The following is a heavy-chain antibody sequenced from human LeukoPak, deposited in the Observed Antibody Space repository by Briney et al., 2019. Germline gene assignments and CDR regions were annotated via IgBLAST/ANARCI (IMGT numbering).Heavy chain of an antibody. D-gene: IGHD6-13*01. CDR2: VGHSGSA. CDR1: GGSFSAFF. V-gene: IGHV4-34*01. CDR3: ARGVGQQLLSYYYMDV. J-gene: IGHJ6*03. Sequence: SETLSLTCAVSGGSFSAFFWRWIRQPPGKGLEWIGDVGHSGSADYNPSLKSRVTVSADPSKTQFSLKLTSVTAADTAVYYCARGVGQQLLSYYYMDVWGKGTTVTISS.